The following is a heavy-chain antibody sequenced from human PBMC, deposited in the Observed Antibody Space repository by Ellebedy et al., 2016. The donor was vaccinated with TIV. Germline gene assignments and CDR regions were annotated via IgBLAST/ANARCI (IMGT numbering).Heavy chain of an antibody. CDR3: ARDMSYGDYDY. CDR2: IYSGGST. D-gene: IGHD4-17*01. J-gene: IGHJ4*02. V-gene: IGHV3-53*01. Sequence: GESLKISCAASGFTVSSNYMSWVRQAPGKGLEWVSVIYSGGSTYYADSVKGRFTISRDNSKNTLYLQMNSLRAEDTAVYYCARDMSYGDYDYWGQGTLVTVSS. CDR1: GFTVSSNY.